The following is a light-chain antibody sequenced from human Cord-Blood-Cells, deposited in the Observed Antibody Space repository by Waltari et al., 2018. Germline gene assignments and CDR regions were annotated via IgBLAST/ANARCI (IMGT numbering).Light chain of an antibody. J-gene: IGLJ3*02. CDR2: STS. CDR1: SGAATSGYH. Sequence: QTELTQETPLTLSLGGTVTHTRSSSSGAATSGYHKNCFQQKPGQAPTAQIYSTSNKHSCTPARFSGSLLGGKATLSLSGIKPEYKVGYYCLLYYGGAWVFGDGTKLTVL. V-gene: IGLV7-43*01. CDR3: LLYYGGAWV.